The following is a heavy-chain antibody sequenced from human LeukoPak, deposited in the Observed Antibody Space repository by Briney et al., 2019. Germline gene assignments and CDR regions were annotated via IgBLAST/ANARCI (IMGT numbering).Heavy chain of an antibody. CDR1: GFTFSSYA. V-gene: IGHV3-23*01. CDR3: AEDSDGKDV. J-gene: IGHJ6*02. Sequence: GGSLRLSCAASGFTFSSYAMSWVRQVPGKGLEWVSTISGSGTSTYYADSVKGRFTISRDNSKNTLYLQMNSLRAEDTAVYYCAEDSDGKDVWGQGTTVTVSS. CDR2: ISGSGTST.